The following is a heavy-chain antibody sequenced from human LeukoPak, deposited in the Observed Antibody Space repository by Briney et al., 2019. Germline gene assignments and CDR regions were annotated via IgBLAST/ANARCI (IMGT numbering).Heavy chain of an antibody. CDR2: IYYSGST. J-gene: IGHJ6*03. D-gene: IGHD2-2*01. CDR3: AATQRGPYYYYMDV. Sequence: SETLSLTCTVSGGSINSYYWGWIRQPPGKGLEWIGYIYYSGSTNYNPSLKSRVTISVDTSKNQFSLKLSSVTAADPAVYYCAATQRGPYYYYMDVWGKGTTVTVSS. CDR1: GGSINSYY. V-gene: IGHV4-59*01.